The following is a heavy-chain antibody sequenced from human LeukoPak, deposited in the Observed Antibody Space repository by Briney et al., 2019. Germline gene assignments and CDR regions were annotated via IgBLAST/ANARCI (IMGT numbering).Heavy chain of an antibody. J-gene: IGHJ6*04. D-gene: IGHD3-3*01. CDR2: IYYSGST. CDR3: ARDYDFWSGYMDV. V-gene: IGHV4-39*07. Sequence: SETLSLTCTVSGGSISSSSYYWGWIRQPPGKGLEWIGSIYYSGSTNYNPSLKSRVTMSVDTSKNQFSLKLSSVTAADTAVYYCARDYDFWSGYMDVWGKGTTVTVSS. CDR1: GGSISSSSYY.